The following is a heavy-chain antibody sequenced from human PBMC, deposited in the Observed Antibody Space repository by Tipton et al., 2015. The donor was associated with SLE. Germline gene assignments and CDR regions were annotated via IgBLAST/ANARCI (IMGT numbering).Heavy chain of an antibody. CDR1: GGSISSSGYY. D-gene: IGHD6-6*01. CDR2: MYYTGTT. Sequence: TLSLTCAVSGGSISSSGYYWGGIRQPPGKGLEWIGTMYYTGTTYYNPSLKSRVTISVDTSKNQFSLNLSSVTAADTALYYCAVAARNHYIYYMDVWGRGTTVTVSS. V-gene: IGHV4-39*07. CDR3: AVAARNHYIYYMDV. J-gene: IGHJ6*03.